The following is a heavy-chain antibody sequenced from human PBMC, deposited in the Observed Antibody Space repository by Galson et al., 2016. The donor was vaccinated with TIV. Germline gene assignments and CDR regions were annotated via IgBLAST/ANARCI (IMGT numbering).Heavy chain of an antibody. CDR3: ARNRGDSVTGGFDF. V-gene: IGHV1-69*13. CDR2: IFAIFGIA. J-gene: IGHJ4*02. Sequence: SVKVSCKASGGIFRTHAISWVRQAPGQGLEWMGGIFAIFGIANYAQKFQGRVTIIADESTSTASMELSSLRSEDTAVYYGARNRGDSVTGGFDFWGQGTLVTVSS. D-gene: IGHD5/OR15-5a*01. CDR1: GGIFRTHA.